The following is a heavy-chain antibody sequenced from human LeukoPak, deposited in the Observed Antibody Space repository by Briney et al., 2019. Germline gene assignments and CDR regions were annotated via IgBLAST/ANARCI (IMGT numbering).Heavy chain of an antibody. CDR3: AREGGFYRPLDY. CDR1: GGSVSSTNW. D-gene: IGHD6-25*01. Sequence: SETLSLTCGVSGGSVSSTNWWTWIRQPPGKGLEWIGEVHLDGGTNFNPSLRSRLTMSVDLSENHVSLKLTSVTAADTAVYYCAREGGFYRPLDYSGQGTLVTVSS. J-gene: IGHJ4*02. CDR2: VHLDGGT. V-gene: IGHV4-4*02.